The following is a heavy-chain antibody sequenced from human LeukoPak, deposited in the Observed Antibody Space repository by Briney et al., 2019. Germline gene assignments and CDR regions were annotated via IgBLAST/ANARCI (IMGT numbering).Heavy chain of an antibody. CDR3: ARRNYYDSSGYYYRPPFDY. D-gene: IGHD3-22*01. CDR2: INQSGST. Sequence: PSETLSLTCTVSGDSMSSGGYFWVWIRQPPGKGLEWIGEINQSGSTNYNPSLKSRVTISVDTSKNQFSLKLSSVTAADTAVYYCARRNYYDSSGYYYRPPFDYWGQGTLVTVSS. V-gene: IGHV4-39*07. J-gene: IGHJ4*02. CDR1: GDSMSSGGYF.